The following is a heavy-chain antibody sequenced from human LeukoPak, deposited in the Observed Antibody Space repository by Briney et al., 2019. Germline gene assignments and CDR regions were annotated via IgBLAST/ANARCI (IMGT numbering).Heavy chain of an antibody. CDR3: ARGQAIVVVPAAILPVVLDY. D-gene: IGHD2-2*01. V-gene: IGHV4-30-2*01. Sequence: PSQTLSLTCAVSGGSISSGGYSWSWIRQPPGKGLEWIGYIYHSGSTYYNPSLKSRVTISVDRSKNQFSLKLSSVTAADTAVYYCARGQAIVVVPAAILPVVLDYWGQGTLVTVSS. CDR2: IYHSGST. CDR1: GGSISSGGYS. J-gene: IGHJ4*02.